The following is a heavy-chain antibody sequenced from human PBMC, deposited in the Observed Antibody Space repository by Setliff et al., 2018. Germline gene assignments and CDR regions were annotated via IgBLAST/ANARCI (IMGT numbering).Heavy chain of an antibody. J-gene: IGHJ4*02. CDR2: IYHSGNT. CDR3: ARVRNTQNGFFDY. CDR1: GGSISSSSYY. D-gene: IGHD1-1*01. V-gene: IGHV4-39*07. Sequence: PSETLSLTCTVSGGSISSSSYYWGWIRQPPGKGLEWIGSIYHSGNTYYNPSPNSRLTISVDTSKNQFSLRLTSVTAADTAIYYCARVRNTQNGFFDYWSQGTLVTVSS.